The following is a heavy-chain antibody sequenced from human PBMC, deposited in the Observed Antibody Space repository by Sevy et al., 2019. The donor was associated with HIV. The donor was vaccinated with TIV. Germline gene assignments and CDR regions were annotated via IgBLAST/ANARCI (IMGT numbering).Heavy chain of an antibody. CDR2: MNPNSGNT. Sequence: ASVKVSCKASGYTFTSYDINWVRQATGQGLEWMGWMNPNSGNTGYAQKFQGRVTMTRNTSISTAYMELSSLRSEDTAVYYCARKTTVVTDYYYYYGMDVWGQGTTVTVSS. J-gene: IGHJ6*02. V-gene: IGHV1-8*01. CDR3: ARKTTVVTDYYYYYGMDV. D-gene: IGHD4-17*01. CDR1: GYTFTSYD.